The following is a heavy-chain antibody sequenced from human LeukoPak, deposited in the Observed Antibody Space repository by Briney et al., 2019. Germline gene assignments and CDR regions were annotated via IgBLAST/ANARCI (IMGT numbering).Heavy chain of an antibody. D-gene: IGHD3-16*02. J-gene: IGHJ3*01. CDR2: ISSSGDTT. CDR1: GFTFSSYA. V-gene: IGHV3-23*01. Sequence: GGSLRLSCAASGFTFSSYAMTWFRQAPGKGLEWVSGISSSGDTTYYADSVKGRFTISRDNSKSTLDLQMNSLRAEDTAVYYSAKRDNNDRYSGLHVFDFWGQGTMVTV. CDR3: AKRDNNDRYSGLHVFDF.